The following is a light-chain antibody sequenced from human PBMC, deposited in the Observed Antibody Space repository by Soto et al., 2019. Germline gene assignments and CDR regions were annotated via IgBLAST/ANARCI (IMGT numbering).Light chain of an antibody. CDR1: QSVSSH. Sequence: DIQMTQSPSSLSASVGDGVTITCRASQSVSSHLNWYQQRPGKAPRLLIYAASILQSGVPSRFNGSGSGPNFTLTISSLQPDDFATYYCQQTYSTPLTFGGGDQGGYQT. V-gene: IGKV1-39*01. J-gene: IGKJ4*01. CDR3: QQTYSTPLT. CDR2: AAS.